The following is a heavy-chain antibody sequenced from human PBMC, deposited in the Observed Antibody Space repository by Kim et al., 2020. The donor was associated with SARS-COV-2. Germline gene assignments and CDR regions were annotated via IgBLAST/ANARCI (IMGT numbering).Heavy chain of an antibody. D-gene: IGHD6-25*01. CDR2: INTKTGTP. Sequence: ASVKVSCKVSGYSFSSYAMNWVRQAPGQGLEWMGWINTKTGTPTYAQGFTGRFVFSLDTSVSTAYLQISSLETGDTAMYYCAISGVAAAGTCDYWGQGTL. CDR3: AISGVAAAGTCDY. J-gene: IGHJ4*02. CDR1: GYSFSSYA. V-gene: IGHV7-4-1*02.